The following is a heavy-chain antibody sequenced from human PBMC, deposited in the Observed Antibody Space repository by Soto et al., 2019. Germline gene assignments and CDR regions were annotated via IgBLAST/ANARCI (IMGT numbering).Heavy chain of an antibody. CDR2: MNPNSGNT. D-gene: IGHD4-17*01. J-gene: IGHJ5*02. CDR1: GYTFTSYD. CDR3: TGGIKYGAYARLLSP. Sequence: QVQLVQSGAEVKKPGASVKVSCKASGYTFTSYDINWVRQATGQGFEYLGWMNPNSGNTGYVKKFQGRVTMTRDTSMNTAYRELGSFLSEDTAVYDCTGGIKYGAYARLLSPWGPRSMVTVSS. V-gene: IGHV1-8*01.